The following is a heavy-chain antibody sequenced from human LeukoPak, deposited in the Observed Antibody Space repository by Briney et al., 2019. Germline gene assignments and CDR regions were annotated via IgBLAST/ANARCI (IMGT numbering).Heavy chain of an antibody. V-gene: IGHV3-23*01. CDR1: GFTVSSNY. D-gene: IGHD4-23*01. Sequence: GGSLRLSCAASGFTVSSNYMSWVRQAPGKGLEWVSAISGSGGSTYYADSVKGRFTISRDNSKNTLYLQMNSLRAEDTAVYYCAKAGVCDRNSICYFDYWGQGTLVTVSS. CDR3: AKAGVCDRNSICYFDY. CDR2: ISGSGGST. J-gene: IGHJ4*02.